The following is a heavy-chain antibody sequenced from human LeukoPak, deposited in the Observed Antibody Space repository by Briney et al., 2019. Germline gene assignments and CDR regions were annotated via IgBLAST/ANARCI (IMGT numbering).Heavy chain of an antibody. CDR3: ARETSQKGAHYMDV. J-gene: IGHJ6*03. CDR2: IYYSGST. CDR1: GGSFSSYY. D-gene: IGHD3-16*01. Sequence: SETLSLTCAVYGGSFSSYYWSWIRQPPGKGLEWIGYIYYSGSTNYNPSLKSRVTISVDTSKNQFSLKLSSVTAADTAVYYCARETSQKGAHYMDVWGKGTTVTMSS. V-gene: IGHV4-59*01.